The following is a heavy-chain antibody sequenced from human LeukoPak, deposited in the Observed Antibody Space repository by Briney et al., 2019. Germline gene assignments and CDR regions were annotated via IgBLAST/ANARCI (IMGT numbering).Heavy chain of an antibody. CDR3: ARALDSLWSDVWSPFDP. J-gene: IGHJ5*02. Sequence: GGSLRLSCAASRFTISSYAMSWVRQAPGKGLEWVSSISSSSSYIYYADSVKGRFTISRDNAKNSLYLQMNSLRAEDTAVYYCARALDSLWSDVWSPFDPWGQGTLVTVSS. CDR1: RFTISSYA. CDR2: ISSSSSYI. V-gene: IGHV3-21*01. D-gene: IGHD1-1*01.